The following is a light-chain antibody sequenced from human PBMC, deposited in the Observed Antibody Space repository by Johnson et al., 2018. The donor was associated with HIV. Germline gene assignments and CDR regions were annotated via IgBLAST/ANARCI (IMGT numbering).Light chain of an antibody. V-gene: IGLV1-51*01. CDR1: TSNIGNND. CDR2: DNY. Sequence: QSVLTQPPSVSAAPGQKVTFSCSGSTSNIGNNDVSWYRHLPGTAPKLLIYDNYKRPSGIPDRFSGSKSGTSATLGIPRLQTGDEGDYYCAIWSGSLNIGTGTKVTVL. J-gene: IGLJ1*01. CDR3: AIWSGSLN.